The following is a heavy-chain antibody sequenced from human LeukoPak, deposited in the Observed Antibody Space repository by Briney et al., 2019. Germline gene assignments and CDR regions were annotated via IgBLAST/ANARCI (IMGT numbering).Heavy chain of an antibody. J-gene: IGHJ4*02. V-gene: IGHV4-61*01. D-gene: IGHD2-8*01. Sequence: SETLSLTCTVSGGSVISGSYYWSWIRQPPGKGLEWIGYIYYSGSTNYNPSLKSRVTISVDTSKNQFSLKLSSVTAADTAVYYCARSLTYWGQGTLVTVSS. CDR1: GGSVISGSYY. CDR2: IYYSGST. CDR3: ARSLTY.